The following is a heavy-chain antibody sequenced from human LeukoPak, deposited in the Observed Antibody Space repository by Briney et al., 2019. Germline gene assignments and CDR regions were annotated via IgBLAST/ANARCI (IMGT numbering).Heavy chain of an antibody. V-gene: IGHV3-7*01. Sequence: PGGSLRLSCAASGFTFSSYSMNWVRQAPGKGLEWVANINQDGSAKYYVDSVKGRFTISRDNAKNSLYLQMESLRAEDTAVYYCARKLSTALSGHNWIDPWGQGTLVTVSS. CDR2: INQDGSAK. J-gene: IGHJ5*02. CDR1: GFTFSSYS. CDR3: ARKLSTALSGHNWIDP. D-gene: IGHD3-16*02.